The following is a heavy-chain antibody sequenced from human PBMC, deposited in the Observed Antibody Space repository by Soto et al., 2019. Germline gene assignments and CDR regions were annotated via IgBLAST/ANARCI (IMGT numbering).Heavy chain of an antibody. V-gene: IGHV1-18*01. CDR3: ARDRGYCSSTSCDAPTPFDP. J-gene: IGHJ5*02. CDR2: ISAYNGNT. D-gene: IGHD2-2*01. CDR1: GYTFTSYG. Sequence: ASVKVSCKASGYTFTSYGISWVRQVPGQGLEWMGWISAYNGNTNYAQKLQGRVTMTTDTSTSTAYMELRSLRSDDTAVYYCARDRGYCSSTSCDAPTPFDPWGQGTLVTVSS.